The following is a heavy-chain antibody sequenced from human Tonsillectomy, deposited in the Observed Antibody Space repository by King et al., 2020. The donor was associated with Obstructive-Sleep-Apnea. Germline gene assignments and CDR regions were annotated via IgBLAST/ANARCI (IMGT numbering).Heavy chain of an antibody. CDR2: IHPGNGNT. CDR1: GYTFTSYA. V-gene: IGHV1-3*01. CDR3: ARDIGYSSAGGGY. Sequence: VQLVQSGAEVKKPGASVKGSCKASGYTFTSYAMHWVRQAPGQRLEWRGWIHPGNGNTKFSQKFQGRVTITRDTSASTAYMELCSLRSEDTAVYYCARDIGYSSAGGGYWGQGTLVTVSS. J-gene: IGHJ4*02. D-gene: IGHD6-25*01.